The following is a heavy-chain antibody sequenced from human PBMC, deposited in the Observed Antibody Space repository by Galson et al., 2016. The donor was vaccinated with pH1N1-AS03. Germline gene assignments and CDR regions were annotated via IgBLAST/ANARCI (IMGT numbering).Heavy chain of an antibody. CDR3: ARLNYYDSSAYSGVHY. J-gene: IGHJ4*02. Sequence: QSGAEVKKPGESLRISCKGSGFNFTSHWISWVRQMPGKGLEWMGRIDPSDSYTNYSPSFKGHVTISGDKSINTAYLQWSSLKASDTAMYYCARLNYYDSSAYSGVHYRGQGPLVTVSS. CDR1: GFNFTSHW. V-gene: IGHV5-10-1*01. CDR2: IDPSDSYT. D-gene: IGHD3-22*01.